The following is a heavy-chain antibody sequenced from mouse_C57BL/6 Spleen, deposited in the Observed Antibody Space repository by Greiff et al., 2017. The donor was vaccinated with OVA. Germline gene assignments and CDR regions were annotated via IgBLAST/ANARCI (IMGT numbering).Heavy chain of an antibody. CDR3: ARERDYGNYDAMDY. V-gene: IGHV1-59*01. J-gene: IGHJ4*01. Sequence: QVQLQQSGAELVRPGTSVKLSCKASGYTFTSYWMHWVKQRPGQGLEWIGVIDPSDSYTNYNQKFKGKATLTVDTSSSTAYMQLSSLTSEDSAVYYCARERDYGNYDAMDYWGQGTSVTVSS. CDR1: GYTFTSYW. CDR2: IDPSDSYT. D-gene: IGHD2-1*01.